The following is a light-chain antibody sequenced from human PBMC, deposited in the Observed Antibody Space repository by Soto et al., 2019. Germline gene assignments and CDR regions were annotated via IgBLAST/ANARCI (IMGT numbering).Light chain of an antibody. CDR3: QHYTLSPRT. Sequence: DIRRTQAPSTLSGSVGDRVTITCRASQTISSWLAWYQQKPGKAPKFLIYDASTLESGVPSRFSGSGSGTEFTLTISSLQPYFFATSSCQHYTLSPRTSGPGTEL. V-gene: IGKV1-5*01. CDR2: DAS. CDR1: QTISSW. J-gene: IGKJ2*02.